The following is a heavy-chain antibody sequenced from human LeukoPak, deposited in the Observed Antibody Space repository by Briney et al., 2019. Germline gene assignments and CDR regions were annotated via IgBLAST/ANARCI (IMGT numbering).Heavy chain of an antibody. J-gene: IGHJ4*02. V-gene: IGHV3-53*01. CDR3: AKDKLGSSGSYYGYFDY. Sequence: GGSLRLSCAASGFTVSSNYMSWVRQAPGKGLEWVSVIYSGGSTYYADSVKGRFTISRDNSKNTLFLQMNSLRAEDTAVYYCAKDKLGSSGSYYGYFDYWGQGTLVTVSS. D-gene: IGHD3-10*01. CDR1: GFTVSSNY. CDR2: IYSGGST.